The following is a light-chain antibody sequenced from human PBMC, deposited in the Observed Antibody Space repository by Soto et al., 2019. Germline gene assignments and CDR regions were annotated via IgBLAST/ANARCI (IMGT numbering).Light chain of an antibody. CDR1: SSNIGSNY. J-gene: IGLJ2*01. CDR2: KNN. CDR3: AAWDDSLSGYVV. V-gene: IGLV1-47*01. Sequence: QSVLTQPPSASGTPGQRVTISCSGSSSNIGSNYVYWYQQLPGTAPKLLIYKNNRRPSGVPDRFSGSKSGTSASLAISGLRSEDEAEYYCAAWDDSLSGYVVFGGGTKLTV.